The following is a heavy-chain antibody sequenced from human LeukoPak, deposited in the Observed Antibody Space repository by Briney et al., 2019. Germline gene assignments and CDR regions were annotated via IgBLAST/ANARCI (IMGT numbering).Heavy chain of an antibody. J-gene: IGHJ6*02. CDR3: ARTVTFDGMDV. V-gene: IGHV3-66*01. CDR2: IYRGGST. D-gene: IGHD4-17*01. Sequence: PGGSLRLSCAASGFTVSSNYMSWVRQAPGKGLEWVSVIYRGGSTYHADSVKGRFTISRDNSKNTLYLQVNSLRAEDTAVYYCARTVTFDGMDVWGQGTTVTVSS. CDR1: GFTVSSNY.